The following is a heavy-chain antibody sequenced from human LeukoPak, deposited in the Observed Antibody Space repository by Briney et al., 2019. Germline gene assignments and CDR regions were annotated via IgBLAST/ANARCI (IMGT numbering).Heavy chain of an antibody. Sequence: SETLSLTCTVSGYSINSGYYWGWIRQPPGKGLEWIAIIYHSGSTYYNPSLKSRVTISVDTSKNQFSLNLSSVTAADTAVYYCARDRSRGFLEWLLAEGEDYWGQGTLVTVSS. J-gene: IGHJ4*02. CDR2: IYHSGST. CDR1: GYSINSGYY. CDR3: ARDRSRGFLEWLLAEGEDY. V-gene: IGHV4-38-2*02. D-gene: IGHD3-3*01.